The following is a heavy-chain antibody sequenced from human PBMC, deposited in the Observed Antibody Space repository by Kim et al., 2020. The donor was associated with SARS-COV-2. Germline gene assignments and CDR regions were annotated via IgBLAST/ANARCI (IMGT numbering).Heavy chain of an antibody. V-gene: IGHV4-59*01. Sequence: SETLSLTCTVSGGSISSYYWSWIRQPPGKGLEWIGYIYYSGSTNYNPSLKSRVTISVDTSKNQFSLKLSSGTAADTAVYYCAREGGDSSGYFYGYRGQGTLVTVSS. CDR2: IYYSGST. CDR1: GGSISSYY. D-gene: IGHD3-22*01. CDR3: AREGGDSSGYFYGY. J-gene: IGHJ4*02.